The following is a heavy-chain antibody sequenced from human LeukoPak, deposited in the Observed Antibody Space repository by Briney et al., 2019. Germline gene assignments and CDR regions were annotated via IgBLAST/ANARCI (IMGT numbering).Heavy chain of an antibody. CDR1: GGSISSSSYY. CDR2: IYYSGST. V-gene: IGHV4-39*01. D-gene: IGHD3-3*01. Sequence: PSETLSLTCTVSGGSISSSSYYWGWIRQPPGKGLEWIGSIYYSGSTYYNPSLKSRVTLSVDTSKNQFSLKLSSVTAADTAVYYCARLGLDFWSGYYLFDYWGQGTLVTVSS. CDR3: ARLGLDFWSGYYLFDY. J-gene: IGHJ4*02.